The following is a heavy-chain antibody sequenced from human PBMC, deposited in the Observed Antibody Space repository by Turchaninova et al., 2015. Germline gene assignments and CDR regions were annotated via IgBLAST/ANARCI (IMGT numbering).Heavy chain of an antibody. CDR3: ARTYYYDSSGYSNFDY. J-gene: IGHJ4*02. Sequence: QVTLKESGPVLVKPPETLTLTCTVSGFSLSNARLGVRWIRQPPGKALEWLAHIFTNDEKSYSTSLKSRLTISKDTSKSQVVLTRTNMDPVDTATYYCARTYYYDSSGYSNFDYWGQGTLVTVSS. V-gene: IGHV2-26*01. CDR2: IFTNDEK. CDR1: GFSLSNARLG. D-gene: IGHD3-22*01.